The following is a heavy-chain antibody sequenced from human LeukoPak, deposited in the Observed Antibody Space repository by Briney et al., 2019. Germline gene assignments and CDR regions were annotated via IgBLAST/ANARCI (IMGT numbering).Heavy chain of an antibody. J-gene: IGHJ6*03. D-gene: IGHD5-18*01. CDR2: FDPEDGET. Sequence: ASVKVSCKASGYTFTGYYMHWVRQAPGQWLEWMGGFDPEDGETIYAQKFQGRVTMTEDTSTDTAYMELSSLRSEDTAVYYCASSTLHTAMVPHPRYYYYMDVWGKGTTVTVSS. CDR1: GYTFTGYY. V-gene: IGHV1-24*01. CDR3: ASSTLHTAMVPHPRYYYYMDV.